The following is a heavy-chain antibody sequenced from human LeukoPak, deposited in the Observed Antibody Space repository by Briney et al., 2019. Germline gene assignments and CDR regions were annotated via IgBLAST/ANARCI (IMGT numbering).Heavy chain of an antibody. V-gene: IGHV3-30*18. CDR2: VSYDGSIK. J-gene: IGHJ4*02. CDR1: GFTFSSYG. CDR3: AKTPGEQWLAGTDY. D-gene: IGHD6-19*01. Sequence: GRSLRLSCAASGFTFSSYGMHWVRQAPGKGLEWVAVVSYDGSIKYYVDSVKGRFTTSRDNAKNTLYLQMNSLRAEDTAVYYCAKTPGEQWLAGTDYWGQGTLVTVSS.